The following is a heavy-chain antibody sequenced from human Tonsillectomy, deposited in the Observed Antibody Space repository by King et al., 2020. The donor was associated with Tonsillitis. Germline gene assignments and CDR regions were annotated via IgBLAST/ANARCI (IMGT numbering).Heavy chain of an antibody. Sequence: VQLVESGGGLGKPGGSLRLSCAASGFTFSSYSMNWVSQAPGKGLEWVSSISSSSSYIYYADSVTGRFTISRDNAKNSLYLQMNSRRAEDTAVYYCAREGAAWLLPHLTSNDVDYWGQGTLVTVSS. CDR2: ISSSSSYI. D-gene: IGHD3-22*01. CDR1: GFTFSSYS. J-gene: IGHJ4*02. CDR3: AREGAAWLLPHLTSNDVDY. V-gene: IGHV3-21*01.